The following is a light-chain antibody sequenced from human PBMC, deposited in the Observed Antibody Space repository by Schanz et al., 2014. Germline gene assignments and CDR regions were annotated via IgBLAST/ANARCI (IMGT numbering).Light chain of an antibody. V-gene: IGKV3-11*01. CDR3: QQRSHWPPEYT. J-gene: IGKJ2*01. CDR2: DAS. CDR1: QSVSSY. Sequence: EIVLTQSPATLSLSPGERATLSCRASQSVSSYLAWYQQKPGQAPRLLIYDASNRATGIPARFSGSGSGTDFTLTISSLEPEDFAVYYCQQRSHWPPEYTFGQGTKLEIK.